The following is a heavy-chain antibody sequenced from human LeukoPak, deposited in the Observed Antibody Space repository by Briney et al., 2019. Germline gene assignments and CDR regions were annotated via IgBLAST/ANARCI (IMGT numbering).Heavy chain of an antibody. CDR3: ASSYDSSGYTYFAY. D-gene: IGHD3-22*01. CDR1: GGTFSSYA. Sequence: ASVKVSCKASGGTFSSYAISWVRQAPGQGLEWMGRIIPIFGTANYAQKLQGRVTITTDESTSTAYMELSSLRSEDTAVYYCASSYDSSGYTYFAYWGQGTLVTVSS. CDR2: IIPIFGTA. J-gene: IGHJ4*02. V-gene: IGHV1-69*05.